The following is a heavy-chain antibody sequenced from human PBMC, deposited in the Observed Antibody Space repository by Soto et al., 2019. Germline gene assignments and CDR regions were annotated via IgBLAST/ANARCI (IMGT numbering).Heavy chain of an antibody. CDR2: INPSLGIP. CDR1: GGAFGSYS. Sequence: QVQLVQSGAEVKKPGSSVKVSCEASGGAFGSYSITWVRQAPGQGLEWMGRINPSLGIPDYAQKFQGRVVITAAKSTSTGYMDLSRSKSEDAAAYSVARGGDYGDYKSDVWGQGTTVTVSS. CDR3: ARGGDYGDYKSDV. D-gene: IGHD4-17*01. V-gene: IGHV1-69*02. J-gene: IGHJ6*02.